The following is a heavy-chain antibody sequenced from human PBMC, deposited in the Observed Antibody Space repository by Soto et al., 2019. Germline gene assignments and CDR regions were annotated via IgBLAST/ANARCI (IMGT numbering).Heavy chain of an antibody. CDR2: INSDGSVS. D-gene: IGHD2-15*01. V-gene: IGHV3-74*01. Sequence: EVQLVESGGGLVQPGGSLRLSCAASGFTFSNYWMYWVRQAPGKGLGWVSRINSDGSVSSYADSVKGRLTISRDNVKNTLYLQMNSLRAEDTAVYYCARGDCVGGPCYSLAGSFYYYMDVWGKGTTVTVS. CDR1: GFTFSNYW. J-gene: IGHJ6*03. CDR3: ARGDCVGGPCYSLAGSFYYYMDV.